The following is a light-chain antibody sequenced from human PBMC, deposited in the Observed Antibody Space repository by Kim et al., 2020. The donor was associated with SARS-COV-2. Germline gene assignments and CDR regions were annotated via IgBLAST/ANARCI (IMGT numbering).Light chain of an antibody. Sequence: QSALTQPASVSGSPGQSITISCTGTGSDVGDYDYVSWYQQHPGKAPKLIISDVSNRPSGVSSRFSGSKSGNTASLTISGLQDEDEADYYCCSYARGSAYVFGTGTKVTVL. CDR3: CSYARGSAYV. CDR1: GSDVGDYDY. CDR2: DVS. V-gene: IGLV2-14*03. J-gene: IGLJ1*01.